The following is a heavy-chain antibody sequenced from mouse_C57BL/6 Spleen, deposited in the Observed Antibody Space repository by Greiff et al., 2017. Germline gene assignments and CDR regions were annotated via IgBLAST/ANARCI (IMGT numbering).Heavy chain of an antibody. CDR1: GYAFSSYW. J-gene: IGHJ3*01. Sequence: QVQLQQSGAELVKPGASVKISCKASGYAFSSYWMNWVKQRPGKGLEWIGQIYPGDGDTNYNGKFKGKATLTADKSSSTAYMQLSSLTSEDSAVYFCAREGDGYYPAWFAYWGQGTQVTVAA. D-gene: IGHD2-3*01. CDR3: AREGDGYYPAWFAY. V-gene: IGHV1-80*01. CDR2: IYPGDGDT.